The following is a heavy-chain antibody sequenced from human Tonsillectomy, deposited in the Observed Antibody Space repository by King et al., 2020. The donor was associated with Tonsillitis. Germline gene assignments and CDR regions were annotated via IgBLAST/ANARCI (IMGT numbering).Heavy chain of an antibody. CDR2: TYYRSKWHN. V-gene: IGHV6-1*01. J-gene: IGHJ6*02. D-gene: IGHD5-18*01. CDR3: ARSVDTAVSRAFYGLDA. Sequence: HVQLQQSGPGLVKPSQSLSLTCAISGDSVSRKTAAWNWIRQSPSRGLEWLGRTYYRSKWHNDYAESVKSRLTINPDTSRNQFSLQLNSVSPEDTAVYYCARSVDTAVSRAFYGLDAWGQGTTVTVS. CDR1: GDSVSRKTAA.